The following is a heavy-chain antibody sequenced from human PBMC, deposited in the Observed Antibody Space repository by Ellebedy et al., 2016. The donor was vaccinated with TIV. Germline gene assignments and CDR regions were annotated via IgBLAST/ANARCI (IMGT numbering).Heavy chain of an antibody. V-gene: IGHV1-2*02. CDR2: INPNSGGT. CDR3: ARGTWAGYSSSWYVGGDFDY. J-gene: IGHJ4*02. Sequence: ASVKVSXXASGYTFTGYYMHWVRQAPGQGLEWMGWINPNSGGTNYAQKFQGRVTMTRDTSTSTAYMELSSLRSEDTAVYYCARGTWAGYSSSWYVGGDFDYWGQGTLSPSPQ. D-gene: IGHD6-13*01. CDR1: GYTFTGYY.